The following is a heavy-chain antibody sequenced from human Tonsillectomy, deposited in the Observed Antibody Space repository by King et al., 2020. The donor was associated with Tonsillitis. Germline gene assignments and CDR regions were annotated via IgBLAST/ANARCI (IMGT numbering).Heavy chain of an antibody. D-gene: IGHD6-19*01. CDR1: GFTFSSYA. Sequence: VQLVESGGGVVQPERSLRLSCAASGFTFSSYAMHWVRQAPGTGLAWVAIISYDGSNKYYADSVKGRFTISRDNYKNKLYLQMNSLRAEDTAVYYCARDGVTEAVAGIFSTHDYWGQGTLVTVSS. CDR2: ISYDGSNK. J-gene: IGHJ4*02. V-gene: IGHV3-30-3*01. CDR3: ARDGVTEAVAGIFSTHDY.